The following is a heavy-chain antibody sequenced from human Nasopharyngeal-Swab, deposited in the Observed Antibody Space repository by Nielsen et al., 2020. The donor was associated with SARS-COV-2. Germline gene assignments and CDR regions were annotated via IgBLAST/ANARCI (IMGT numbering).Heavy chain of an antibody. V-gene: IGHV1-2*06. Sequence: ASVQVSCKASGYTFTGYYIHWFRQAPGQGLEWVGRINPNSGGTNYGQKFKGRVTVTTSSSTAYMEVTSLRSDDTAVYFCARGPETWRQLWRFDYWGQGTLVTVSS. CDR1: GYTFTGYY. CDR3: ARGPETWRQLWRFDY. J-gene: IGHJ4*02. D-gene: IGHD5-18*01. CDR2: INPNSGGT.